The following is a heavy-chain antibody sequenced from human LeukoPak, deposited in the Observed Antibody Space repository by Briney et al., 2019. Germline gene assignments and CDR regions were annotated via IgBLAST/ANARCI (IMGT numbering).Heavy chain of an antibody. CDR1: GFTFSSYA. CDR3: SREEKATVRLFYYYMDV. V-gene: IGHV3-23*01. D-gene: IGHD3-10*01. Sequence: GSLRLSCAASGFTFSSYAMCCVRQAPGKGLEWVSAISGSGGSTYYADSVKGRFTISREDSKNTLYLQRNSRRAEDAAVYYCSREEKATVRLFYYYMDVWGKGTTVTVSS. CDR2: ISGSGGST. J-gene: IGHJ6*03.